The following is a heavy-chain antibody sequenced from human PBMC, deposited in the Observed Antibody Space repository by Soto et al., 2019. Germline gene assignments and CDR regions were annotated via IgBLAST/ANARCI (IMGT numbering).Heavy chain of an antibody. D-gene: IGHD4-17*01. Sequence: EVQLVESGGGLVKPGGSLRLSCAASGFTFSNAWMNWVRQASGKGLECVGHIKNKLDGETTDYAAPVKGRCTISRDDLKNTLYLQMNSLRIDDTAVYYCTTDVWPRLRCDFWGQGSLVTVSS. CDR3: TTDVWPRLRCDF. CDR1: GFTFSNAW. J-gene: IGHJ4*02. CDR2: IKNKLDGETT. V-gene: IGHV3-15*07.